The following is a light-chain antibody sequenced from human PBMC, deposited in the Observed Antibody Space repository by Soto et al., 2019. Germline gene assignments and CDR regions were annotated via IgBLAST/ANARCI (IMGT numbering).Light chain of an antibody. V-gene: IGKV1-12*01. CDR1: QGIRSW. Sequence: DIQMTQSPSSVSASVGDRVTITCRASQGIRSWLAWYQQKPGKAPQLLIYVASHLQSGVPSRFSGSGSGTDFTLTISSLQAEDFATYYCLQTNSFPWTFGQGTKVEIK. J-gene: IGKJ1*01. CDR2: VAS. CDR3: LQTNSFPWT.